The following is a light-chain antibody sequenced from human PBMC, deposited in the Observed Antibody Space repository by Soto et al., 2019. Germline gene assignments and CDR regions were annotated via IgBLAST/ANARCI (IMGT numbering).Light chain of an antibody. CDR1: DVGGYNY. CDR3: SSYTTDISPYV. V-gene: IGLV2-14*01. J-gene: IGLJ1*01. Sequence: QSVLTQPASVSGSPGQSITISCSDVGGYNYVSWYQQHPGKAPKLIIYEVVNRPSGVSNRFSGSKSGNTASLTISGLQAEDEADYYCSSYTTDISPYVFGTGTKVTVL. CDR2: EVV.